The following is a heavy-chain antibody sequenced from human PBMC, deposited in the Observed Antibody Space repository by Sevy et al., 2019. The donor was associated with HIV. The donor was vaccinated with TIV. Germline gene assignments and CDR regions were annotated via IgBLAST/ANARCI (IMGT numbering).Heavy chain of an antibody. Sequence: SETLSLTCTVSGGSINSDHWNWIRQPPGKGLEWIGYVYYTGGTNDNPSLKNRVTISVDRTKNQFSLKLTSVTAADTALYYCARRNDFDIWGQGTMVTVSS. V-gene: IGHV4-59*08. CDR2: VYYTGGT. CDR3: ARRNDFDI. CDR1: GGSINSDH. J-gene: IGHJ3*02.